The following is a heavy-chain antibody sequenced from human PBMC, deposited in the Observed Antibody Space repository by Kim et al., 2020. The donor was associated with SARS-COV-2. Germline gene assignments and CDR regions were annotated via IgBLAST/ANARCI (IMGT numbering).Heavy chain of an antibody. Sequence: GGSLRLSCAASGFTFSSYSMNWVRQAPGKGLEWVSYISSSSSTIYYADSVKGRFTISRDNAKNSLYLQMNSLRAEDTAVYYCGRDYYDSSGYYPSGGVCDYWGQGTLVTVSS. CDR3: GRDYYDSSGYYPSGGVCDY. J-gene: IGHJ4*02. CDR2: ISSSSSTI. V-gene: IGHV3-48*04. CDR1: GFTFSSYS. D-gene: IGHD3-22*01.